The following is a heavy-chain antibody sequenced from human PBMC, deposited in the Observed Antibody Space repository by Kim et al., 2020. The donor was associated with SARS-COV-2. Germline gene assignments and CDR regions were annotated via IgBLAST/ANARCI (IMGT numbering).Heavy chain of an antibody. Sequence: SETLSLTCTVSGGSISSGGYYWSWIRQHPGKGLEWIGYIDYSGSTYYNPALKSRVTISVDTSKKQFSLMLSSVTAAGTAVYYCARAPATGNHPWYLDLWGRGTLVTVSS. CDR3: ARAPATGNHPWYLDL. J-gene: IGHJ2*01. D-gene: IGHD3-10*01. V-gene: IGHV4-31*03. CDR2: IDYSGST. CDR1: GGSISSGGYY.